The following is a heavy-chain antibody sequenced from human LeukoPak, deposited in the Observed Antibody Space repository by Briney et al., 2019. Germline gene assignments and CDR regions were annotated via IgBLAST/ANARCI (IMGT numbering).Heavy chain of an antibody. CDR1: GFTFTSPA. V-gene: IGHV1-58*02. Sequence: SVKVSCKASGFTFTSPAMQWVRQARGQRLEWIGWIVVGSGNTNYAQKFQERVTITRDMSTSTAYMELSSLRSEDTAVYYCAAGITMIVPDYWGQGTLVTVSS. CDR3: AAGITMIVPDY. D-gene: IGHD3-22*01. CDR2: IVVGSGNT. J-gene: IGHJ4*02.